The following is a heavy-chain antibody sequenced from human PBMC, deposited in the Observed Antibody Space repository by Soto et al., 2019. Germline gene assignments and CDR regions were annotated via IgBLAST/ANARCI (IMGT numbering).Heavy chain of an antibody. CDR1: GGSISSYY. D-gene: IGHD2-21*01. J-gene: IGHJ4*02. CDR3: ATLPPRIVVTVLPIPS. Sequence: PSETLSLTCTVSGGSISSYYWSWIRQTPGKGLEWIGEVYHTGSTKYNPSLKDRVTISVDKSKNHFSLNLMSLTAADTAVYYCATLPPRIVVTVLPIPSWGQGTQVTVSS. V-gene: IGHV4-59*12. CDR2: VYHTGST.